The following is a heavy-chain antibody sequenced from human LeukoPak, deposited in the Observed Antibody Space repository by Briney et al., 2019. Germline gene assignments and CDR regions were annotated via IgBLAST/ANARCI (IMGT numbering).Heavy chain of an antibody. Sequence: SETLSLTCAVYGGSFSGYYWSWIRQPPGKGLEWIGEINHSGSTNYNPSLKSRVTISVDTSKNQFSLKLSSVTAADTAVYHCATDSSGPYYYYMDVWGKGTTVTISS. J-gene: IGHJ6*03. D-gene: IGHD3-22*01. V-gene: IGHV4-34*01. CDR3: ATDSSGPYYYYMDV. CDR1: GGSFSGYY. CDR2: INHSGST.